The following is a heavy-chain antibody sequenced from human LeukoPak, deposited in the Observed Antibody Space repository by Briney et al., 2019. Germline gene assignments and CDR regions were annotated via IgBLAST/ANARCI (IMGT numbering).Heavy chain of an antibody. V-gene: IGHV4-34*01. J-gene: IGHJ4*02. CDR3: SRRTSYYDTPVFFDY. CDR1: GGSFSGYY. D-gene: IGHD2-2*01. Sequence: SETLSLTCAVYGGSFSGYYWSWIRQPPRQGQEWIGEINHSGSTNYNPSLTSRVTISVCTSTNQFPLKLSLVTAAAAAGSFYSRRTSYYDTPVFFDYWGQGTLVTVSS. CDR2: INHSGST.